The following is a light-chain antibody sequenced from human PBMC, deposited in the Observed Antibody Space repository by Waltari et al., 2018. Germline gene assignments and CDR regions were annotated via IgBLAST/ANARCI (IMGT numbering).Light chain of an antibody. CDR3: QQSYSLFCR. V-gene: IGKV1-39*01. Sequence: DIQMTLSPSSLPASVGDSVTITCRTSQRVSGYLNWYQQKPGQAPKVLIYAASSLQKGVPSRFSGSGFGTDFTLTINGLEPEDFAIYYCQQSYSLFCRFGQGTKVDVK. J-gene: IGKJ2*04. CDR1: QRVSGY. CDR2: AAS.